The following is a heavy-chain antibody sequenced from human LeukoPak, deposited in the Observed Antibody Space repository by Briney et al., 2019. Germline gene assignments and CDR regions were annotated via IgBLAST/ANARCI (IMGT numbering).Heavy chain of an antibody. CDR1: GFTFDDYG. CDR2: INWNGDST. CDR3: VRRQGSGYYFGIDY. D-gene: IGHD3-22*01. Sequence: GGSLRLSCAASGFTFDDYGMSWVRQTPGKGLEWVSGINWNGDSTGYADSVKGRFTISRDNAKNSLYLQMNSLRAEDTALYYCVRRQGSGYYFGIDYWGQGTLVTVSS. J-gene: IGHJ4*02. V-gene: IGHV3-20*04.